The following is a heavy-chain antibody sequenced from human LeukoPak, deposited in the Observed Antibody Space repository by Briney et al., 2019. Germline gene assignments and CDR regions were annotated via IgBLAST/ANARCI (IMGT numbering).Heavy chain of an antibody. CDR2: ISYDGSNK. V-gene: IGHV3-30-3*01. J-gene: IGHJ4*02. CDR1: GFTFSSYA. D-gene: IGHD2-21*02. CDR3: ARGFVAVTAIADY. Sequence: GRSLRLSCAASGFTFSSYAMHWVRQAPGKGLERVAVISYDGSNKYYADSVKGRFTISRDNSKNTLYLQMNSLRAEDTAVYYCARGFVAVTAIADYWGQGTLVTVSS.